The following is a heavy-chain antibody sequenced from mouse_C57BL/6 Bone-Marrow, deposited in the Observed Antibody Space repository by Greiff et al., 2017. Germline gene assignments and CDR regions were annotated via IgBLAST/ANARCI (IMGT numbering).Heavy chain of an antibody. Sequence: EVKLMESGGGLVQPGGSLKLSCAASGFTFSDYGMAWVRQAPRKGPEWVAFISNLAYSIYYADTVTGRFTISRENAKNTLYLEMSSLRSEDTAMYYCARSTMTSYYYAMDYWGQGTSVTVSS. D-gene: IGHD2-4*01. CDR3: ARSTMTSYYYAMDY. J-gene: IGHJ4*01. CDR1: GFTFSDYG. V-gene: IGHV5-15*01. CDR2: ISNLAYSI.